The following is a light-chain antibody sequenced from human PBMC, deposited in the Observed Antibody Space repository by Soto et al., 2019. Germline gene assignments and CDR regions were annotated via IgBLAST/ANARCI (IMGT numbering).Light chain of an antibody. CDR1: SSDVGSYNL. CDR3: CSYAGSSTFYG. J-gene: IGLJ1*01. V-gene: IGLV2-23*01. Sequence: QSVLTQPASVSGSPGQSITISCTGTSSDVGSYNLVSWYQQHPGKAPKLMIYEGSKRPTGVSNRFSGSKSGNTASLTISVLQAEDEADYYCCSYAGSSTFYGFGTGTKLTVL. CDR2: EGS.